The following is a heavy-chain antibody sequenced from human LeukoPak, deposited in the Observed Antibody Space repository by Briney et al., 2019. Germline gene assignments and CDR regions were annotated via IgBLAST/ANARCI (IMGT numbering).Heavy chain of an antibody. CDR2: VYSGGST. D-gene: IGHD1-26*01. J-gene: IGHJ4*02. CDR3: ARDLGWDNITSFHF. V-gene: IGHV3-66*02. CDR1: GFSTYSNY. Sequence: GGPLRLSCVASGFSTYSNYMSWVRQPPGKGLEWVSVVYSGGSTNHAESVRGRFIVSRDLSRNTIYLQMNDLRPEDTAVYYCARDLGWDNITSFHFWGQGVLVTVSS.